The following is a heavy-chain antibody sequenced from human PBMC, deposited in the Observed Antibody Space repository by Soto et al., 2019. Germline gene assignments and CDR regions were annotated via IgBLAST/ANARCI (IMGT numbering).Heavy chain of an antibody. D-gene: IGHD2-2*01. CDR3: ARHDCISSSCYYYYYYGMDV. J-gene: IGHJ6*02. Sequence: SVKVSCKASGYTFTSYGISWVRQAPGQGLEWMGGIIPIFDTANYAQKFQGRVTITADESTSTAYMELSSLRSEDTAVYYCARHDCISSSCYYYYYYGMDVWGQGTTVTVSS. CDR2: IIPIFDTA. CDR1: GYTFTSYG. V-gene: IGHV1-69*13.